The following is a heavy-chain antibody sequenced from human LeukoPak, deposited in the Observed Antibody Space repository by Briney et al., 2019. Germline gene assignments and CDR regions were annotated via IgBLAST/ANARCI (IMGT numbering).Heavy chain of an antibody. CDR1: GGSISSETDY. CDR3: ARVGYCSGGSCFGGMDV. Sequence: PSETLSLTCIVSGGSISSETDYWGWIRQPHGTGLEWNGTIRYSGNTFYNPSLKSRVTIYVDTSKNQFSLKLSSVTAADTAVYYCARVGYCSGGSCFGGMDVWGQWTTVTVSS. CDR2: IRYSGNT. V-gene: IGHV4-39*01. J-gene: IGHJ6*02. D-gene: IGHD2-15*01.